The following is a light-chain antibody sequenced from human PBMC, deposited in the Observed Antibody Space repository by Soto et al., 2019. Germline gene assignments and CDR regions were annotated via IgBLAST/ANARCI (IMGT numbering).Light chain of an antibody. CDR3: QQYYFYYT. Sequence: DIQMTQSPSTLSASVGDRVTITCRASQSLSRGLAWYQQKPGKAPKLLIYAASSLESGVPSRFSGSGSGTEFTLTISSLQADRFATYSCQQYYFYYTFGQGTKLEI. J-gene: IGKJ2*01. CDR1: QSLSRG. V-gene: IGKV1-5*01. CDR2: AAS.